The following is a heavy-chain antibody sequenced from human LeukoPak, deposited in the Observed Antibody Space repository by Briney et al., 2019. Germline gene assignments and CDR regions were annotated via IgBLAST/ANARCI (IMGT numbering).Heavy chain of an antibody. D-gene: IGHD1-14*01. CDR3: AKAIRQNRDLYDY. CDR1: GFTFSTYA. CDR2: ISGSGAST. V-gene: IGHV3-23*01. Sequence: PGGSLRLSCAASGFTFSTYAMTWVRQAPGKGLEWVSGISGSGASTYYADSVKGRFTISRDNSKNTLYPQMNSLRAEDTALYYCAKAIRQNRDLYDYWGQGTLVTVSS. J-gene: IGHJ4*02.